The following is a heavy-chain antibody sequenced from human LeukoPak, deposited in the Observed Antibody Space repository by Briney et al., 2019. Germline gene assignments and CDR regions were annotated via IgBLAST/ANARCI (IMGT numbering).Heavy chain of an antibody. V-gene: IGHV3-23*01. CDR2: ISGSGGST. D-gene: IGHD6-19*01. J-gene: IGHJ4*02. Sequence: GGSLRLSCAASGFTFSSYAMSWVRQAPGKGLEWVSAISGSGGSTYYADSVKGRFTISRGNSKNTLYLQMNSLRAEDTAVYYCARGHSSGWLNYFDYWGQGTLVTVPS. CDR3: ARGHSSGWLNYFDY. CDR1: GFTFSSYA.